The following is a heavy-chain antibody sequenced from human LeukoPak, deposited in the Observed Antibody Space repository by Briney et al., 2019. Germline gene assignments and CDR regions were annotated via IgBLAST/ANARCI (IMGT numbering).Heavy chain of an antibody. D-gene: IGHD3-16*01. Sequence: QPGGSLRLSCAASGFTFSSYWMHWVRQAPGKGLVWVSRINSDGSSTSYADSVKGRFTISRDNAKNSLYLQMNSLRAEDTAVYYCARDEVYDYVWGSPNTLYYMDVWGKGTTVTVSS. J-gene: IGHJ6*03. V-gene: IGHV3-74*01. CDR2: INSDGSST. CDR1: GFTFSSYW. CDR3: ARDEVYDYVWGSPNTLYYMDV.